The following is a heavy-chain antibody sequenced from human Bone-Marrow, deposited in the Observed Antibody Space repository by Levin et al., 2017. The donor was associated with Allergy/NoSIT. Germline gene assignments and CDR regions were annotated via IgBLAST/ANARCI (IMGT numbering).Heavy chain of an antibody. D-gene: IGHD6-19*01. Sequence: PSETLSLTCAVSGDSVSNDNAGWNWIRQSPSRGLEWLGRTYYRSKWYNDYAESVKSRMTGKADTFKNQVSLQVNSVTPEDTAVYFCARDWGSGWYGVHAFDLWGQGTVVTVSS. CDR3: ARDWGSGWYGVHAFDL. CDR2: TYYRSKWYN. J-gene: IGHJ3*01. V-gene: IGHV6-1*01. CDR1: GDSVSNDNAG.